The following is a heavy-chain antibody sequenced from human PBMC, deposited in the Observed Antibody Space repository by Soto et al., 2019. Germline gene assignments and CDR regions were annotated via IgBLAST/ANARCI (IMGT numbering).Heavy chain of an antibody. CDR3: ARGRGSSSDY. V-gene: IGHV1-8*01. CDR1: GYTFTSFD. CDR2: INPNSGNT. D-gene: IGHD6-6*01. Sequence: ASVKVSCKTSGYTFTSFDIHWVRQAAGQGLEWMGWINPNSGNTGSAQKFQGRVAMTAITSITTAYMELSSLKSEDTAVYYCARGRGSSSDYWVQGTLVTVSS. J-gene: IGHJ4*02.